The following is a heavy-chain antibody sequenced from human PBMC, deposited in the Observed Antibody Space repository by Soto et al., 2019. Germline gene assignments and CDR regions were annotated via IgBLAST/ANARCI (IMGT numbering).Heavy chain of an antibody. J-gene: IGHJ6*02. V-gene: IGHV1-2*02. Sequence: VASVKVSCKASGYTFTGYYMHWVRQAPGQGLEWMGWINPNSGGTNYAQKFQGRVTMTRDTSISTAYMELSRLRSDDTAVYYCARAMTTVTTAVIGMDVWGQGTTVTVSS. CDR1: GYTFTGYY. CDR2: INPNSGGT. CDR3: ARAMTTVTTAVIGMDV. D-gene: IGHD4-4*01.